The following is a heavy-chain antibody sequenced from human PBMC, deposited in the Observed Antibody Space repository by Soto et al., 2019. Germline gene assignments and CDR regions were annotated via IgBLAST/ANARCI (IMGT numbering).Heavy chain of an antibody. D-gene: IGHD6-6*01. Sequence: EVQLLESGGGLVQPGGSLRLSCVASGFSFSGYAMSWVRQAPGKGLVWVSSMTATGVSIYYADSVRGRFTISRDNSKNTLYQQMGGLRAEDTARDYWAKDSIPYTSSYALDPGGRGALVTVSS. V-gene: IGHV3-23*01. CDR1: GFSFSGYA. CDR2: MTATGVSI. CDR3: AKDSIPYTSSYALDP. J-gene: IGHJ5*02.